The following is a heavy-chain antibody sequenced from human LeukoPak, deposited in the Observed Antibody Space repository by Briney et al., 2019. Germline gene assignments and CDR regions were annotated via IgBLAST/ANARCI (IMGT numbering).Heavy chain of an antibody. J-gene: IGHJ3*02. CDR1: GYTFTSYY. CDR2: INPSGGST. CDR3: ARVITIFGVASPAFDI. Sequence: GASVKVPCKASGYTFTSYYMHWVRQAPGQGLEWMGIINPSGGSTSYAQKFQSRVSMTRDTSTSTVYMELSSLRSEDTAVYYCARVITIFGVASPAFDIWGQGTMVTVSS. D-gene: IGHD3-3*01. V-gene: IGHV1-46*01.